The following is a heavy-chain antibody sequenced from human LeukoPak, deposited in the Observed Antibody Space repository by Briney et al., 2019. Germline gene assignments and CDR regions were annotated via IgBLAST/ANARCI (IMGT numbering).Heavy chain of an antibody. CDR3: AKDPGTYYYDSSGYYPTHHDAFDI. CDR2: ISGSGGSS. Sequence: PGGSLRLSCAASGFTFSSYAMSWVRQAPGKGLEWVSAISGSGGSSYYADSVKGRFTISRDNSKNTLYLQMNSLRAEDTAVYYCAKDPGTYYYDSSGYYPTHHDAFDIWGQGTMVTVSS. CDR1: GFTFSSYA. J-gene: IGHJ3*02. V-gene: IGHV3-23*01. D-gene: IGHD3-22*01.